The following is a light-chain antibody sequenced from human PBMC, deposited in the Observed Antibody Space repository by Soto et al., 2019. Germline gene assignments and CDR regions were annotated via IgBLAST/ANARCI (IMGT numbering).Light chain of an antibody. Sequence: QSALTQPASVSGSPGQSIIISCTGTSNDVGGFNYVSWYQQYPGKAPKLMIYEVRNRPSGVSDRFSGSRSGNTASLTISGLQAEDEADYYCSSYTSSSTVVFGGGPKLTVL. CDR3: SSYTSSSTVV. CDR1: SNDVGGFNY. J-gene: IGLJ3*02. CDR2: EVR. V-gene: IGLV2-14*01.